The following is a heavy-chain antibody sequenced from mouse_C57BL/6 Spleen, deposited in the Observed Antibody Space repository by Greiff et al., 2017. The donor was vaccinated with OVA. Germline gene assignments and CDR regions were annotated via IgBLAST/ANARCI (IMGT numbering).Heavy chain of an antibody. V-gene: IGHV1-61*01. CDR1: GYTFTSYW. Sequence: QVQLQQPGAELVRPGSSVKLSCKASGYTFTSYWMDWVKQRPGQGLEWIGNIYPSDSETHYNQKFKDKATLTVAKSSSTAYMQLSSLTSEDSAVDYCARRGPRGFAYWGQGTLVTVSA. CDR3: ARRGPRGFAY. D-gene: IGHD3-3*01. CDR2: IYPSDSET. J-gene: IGHJ3*01.